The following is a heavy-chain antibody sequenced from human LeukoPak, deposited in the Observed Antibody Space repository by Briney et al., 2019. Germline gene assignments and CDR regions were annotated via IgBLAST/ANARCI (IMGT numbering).Heavy chain of an antibody. V-gene: IGHV1-18*01. CDR3: ARALLWFGEPSHIDY. CDR1: GYTFTSYG. D-gene: IGHD3-10*01. CDR2: ITAYNDNT. J-gene: IGHJ4*02. Sequence: GASVKVSCKASGYTFTSYGISWVRQAPGQGLEWMGWITAYNDNTNYAQKLQGRVTMTTDTPTSTAYMELRSLRSDGTAVYYCARALLWFGEPSHIDYWGQGTLVTASS.